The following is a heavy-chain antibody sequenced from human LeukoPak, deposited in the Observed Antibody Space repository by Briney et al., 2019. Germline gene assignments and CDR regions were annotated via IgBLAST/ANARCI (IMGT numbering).Heavy chain of an antibody. V-gene: IGHV3-23*01. CDR2: IGNSGTST. CDR3: AQTRFISPRYCFDD. D-gene: IGHD2-15*01. Sequence: GGSLRLSCVDSVFTFSNYAMSCVCQTPGRGLWCVSGIGNSGTSTYYADSVKGRLTISRDNSKDTLFLQMNSLRAEDTAVYFCAQTRFISPRYCFDDWGQGTLVTVSS. J-gene: IGHJ4*02. CDR1: VFTFSNYA.